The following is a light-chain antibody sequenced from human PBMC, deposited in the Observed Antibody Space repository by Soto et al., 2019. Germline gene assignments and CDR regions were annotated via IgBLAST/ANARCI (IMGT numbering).Light chain of an antibody. CDR2: DAS. Sequence: EIVLTQSTATLSLSPGERATLSCRASQSVNSYLTWYQQKPGQAPRLLIYDASNRATGIPARFSGTGSGTDFTLTIRTHEPEDFAVYYCQQRSSWPPTFGGGTKVKIK. J-gene: IGKJ4*01. V-gene: IGKV3-11*01. CDR3: QQRSSWPPT. CDR1: QSVNSY.